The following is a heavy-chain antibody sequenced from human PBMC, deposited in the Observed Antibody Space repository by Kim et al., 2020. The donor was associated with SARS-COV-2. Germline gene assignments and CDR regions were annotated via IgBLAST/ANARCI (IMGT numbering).Heavy chain of an antibody. CDR3: ARRGVYGGQTSGWFDP. J-gene: IGHJ5*02. D-gene: IGHD3-10*01. V-gene: IGHV4-34*01. Sequence: SETLSLTCAVYGGSFSGYYWSWIRQPPGKGLEWIGEINHSGSTNYNPSLKSRVTISVDTSKNQFSLKLSSVTAADTAVYYCARRGVYGGQTSGWFDPWGQGTLVTVSS. CDR2: INHSGST. CDR1: GGSFSGYY.